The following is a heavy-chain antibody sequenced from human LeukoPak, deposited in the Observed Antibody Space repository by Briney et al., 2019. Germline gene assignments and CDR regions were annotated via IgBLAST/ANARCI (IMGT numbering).Heavy chain of an antibody. CDR3: ARDFYYYDSSGYYYEYFDY. V-gene: IGHV1-46*01. CDR2: INPSGGST. Sequence: ASVKVSCKASGYTFTSYYMHWVRQAPGQGLEWMGRINPSGGSTSYAQKFQGRVTMTRDTSTSTVYMELSSLRSEDTAVYYCARDFYYYDSSGYYYEYFDYWGQGTLVTVSS. CDR1: GYTFTSYY. D-gene: IGHD3-22*01. J-gene: IGHJ4*02.